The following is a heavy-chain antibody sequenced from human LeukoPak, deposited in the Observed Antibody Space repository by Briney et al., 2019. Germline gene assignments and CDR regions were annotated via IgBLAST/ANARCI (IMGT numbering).Heavy chain of an antibody. V-gene: IGHV3-48*03. CDR3: ARERSHYYYYGMDV. J-gene: IGHJ6*02. D-gene: IGHD5-24*01. Sequence: GGSLRLSCAASGFTFSSYEMNWVRQAPGKGLEWVSYISSSGSTIYYADSVKGRITISRDNAKNSLYLQMNSLRAEDTAVYYCARERSHYYYYGMDVWGQGTTVTVSS. CDR1: GFTFSSYE. CDR2: ISSSGSTI.